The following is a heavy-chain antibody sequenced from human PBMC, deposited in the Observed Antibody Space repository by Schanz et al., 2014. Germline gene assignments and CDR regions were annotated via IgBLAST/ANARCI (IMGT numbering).Heavy chain of an antibody. J-gene: IGHJ4*02. D-gene: IGHD5-18*01. CDR3: ARGNDIQVWSLDY. V-gene: IGHV4-59*01. CDR2: IYYSGST. CDR1: SASIRTYY. Sequence: QVQLQESGPGLVKPSETLSLTCTVSSASIRTYYWSWIRQPPGKGLEWIGYIYYSGSTSYKPSLKSRVTISGDTSKNQVSLKLSSVTAADTAVYYCARGNDIQVWSLDYWGQGTLVTVSS.